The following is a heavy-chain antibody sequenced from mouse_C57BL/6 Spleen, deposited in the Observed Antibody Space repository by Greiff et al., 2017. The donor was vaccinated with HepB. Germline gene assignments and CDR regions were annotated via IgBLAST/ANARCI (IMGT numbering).Heavy chain of an antibody. CDR1: GYSFTDYN. J-gene: IGHJ4*01. CDR2: INPNYGTT. V-gene: IGHV1-39*01. D-gene: IGHD2-14*01. CDR3: ARGTLRAMDY. Sequence: EVKLVESGPELVKPGASVKISCKASGYSFTDYNMNWVKQSNGKSLEWIGVINPNYGTTSYNQKFKGKATLTVDQSSSKADMQLNSLTSEDSAVYYWARGTLRAMDYWGQGTSVTVSS.